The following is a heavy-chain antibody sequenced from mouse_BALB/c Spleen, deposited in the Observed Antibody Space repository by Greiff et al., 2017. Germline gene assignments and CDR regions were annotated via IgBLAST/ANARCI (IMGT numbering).Heavy chain of an antibody. J-gene: IGHJ1*01. CDR1: GFTFSSYG. CDR3: ARWGTTVAWYFDV. V-gene: IGHV5-6*02. Sequence: EVMLVESGGDLVKPGGSLKLSCAASGFTFSSYGMSWVRQTPDKRLEWVATISSGGSYTYYPDSVKGRFTISRDNAKNTLYLQMSSLKSEDTAMYYCARWGTTVAWYFDVWGAGTTVTVSS. CDR2: ISSGGSYT. D-gene: IGHD1-1*01.